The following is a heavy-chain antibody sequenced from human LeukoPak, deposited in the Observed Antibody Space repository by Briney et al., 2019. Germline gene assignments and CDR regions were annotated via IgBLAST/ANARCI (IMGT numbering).Heavy chain of an antibody. V-gene: IGHV3-23*01. CDR3: AKRGVVIRVILVGFHKEAYYFES. D-gene: IGHD3/OR15-3a*01. J-gene: IGHJ4*02. CDR2: ISDSGGNT. CDR1: GITLSNYG. Sequence: GGSLRLSCAVSGITLSNYGMSWVRQAPGKGREWVAGISDSGGNTKYADSVKGRFTISRDNPKNTLYLQMNSLRAEDTAVYFCAKRGVVIRVILVGFHKEAYYFESWGQGALVTVSS.